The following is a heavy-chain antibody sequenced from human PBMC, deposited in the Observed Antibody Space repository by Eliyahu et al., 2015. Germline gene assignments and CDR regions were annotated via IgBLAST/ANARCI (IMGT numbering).Heavy chain of an antibody. Sequence: PSETLSLTCTVSGDSISTRNYYWGWIRQPPGKGLEWIGSIXYSGTTYYNPSLQSRLTISIDTSNNQFSLTLRSVTAADTAVYYCVKRGESSDXFWAVYFFDYWGQGALVTVSS. D-gene: IGHD3-16*01. CDR1: GDSISTRNYY. CDR3: VKRGESSDXFWAVYFFDY. J-gene: IGHJ4*02. CDR2: IXYSGTT. V-gene: IGHV4-39*01.